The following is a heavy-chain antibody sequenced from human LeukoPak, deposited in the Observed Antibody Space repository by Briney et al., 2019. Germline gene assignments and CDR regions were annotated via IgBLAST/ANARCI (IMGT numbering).Heavy chain of an antibody. J-gene: IGHJ4*02. V-gene: IGHV4-59*01. CDR2: IYYSGST. CDR1: GGSISNYY. CDR3: ARETCSGGSCFQFDF. Sequence: SETLSLTCTVSGGSISNYYWSWIRQSPGKGMEWIGYIYYSGSTNYHPSLKSRVTISVDTSKNQFSLKLSSVTAADTAVYYCARETCSGGSCFQFDFWGQGTLVTVSS. D-gene: IGHD2-15*01.